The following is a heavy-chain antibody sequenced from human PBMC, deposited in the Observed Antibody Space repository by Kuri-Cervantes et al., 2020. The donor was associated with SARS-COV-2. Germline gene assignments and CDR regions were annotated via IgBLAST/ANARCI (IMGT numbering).Heavy chain of an antibody. Sequence: SETLSLTCAVYGGSFSGYYWSWIRQPPGKGLEWIGEINHSGSTNYNPSLKSRVTISVDTSKNQFSLKLSSVTAADTAVYYCARHMPHIVVVPAAIYYWGQGTLVTVSS. CDR2: INHSGST. V-gene: IGHV4-34*01. J-gene: IGHJ4*02. CDR1: GGSFSGYY. D-gene: IGHD2-2*01. CDR3: ARHMPHIVVVPAAIYY.